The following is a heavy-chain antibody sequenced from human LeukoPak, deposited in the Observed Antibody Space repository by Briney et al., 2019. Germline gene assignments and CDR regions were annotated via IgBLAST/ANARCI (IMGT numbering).Heavy chain of an antibody. J-gene: IGHJ6*02. CDR1: GFTFGDYA. Sequence: GGSLRLSCTASGFTFGDYAMSWVRQAPGKGLEWVGFIRSKAYGGTKEYAASVKGRFTISRDDSKSIAYLQMNSLKTEDTAVYYCTREGRYCSSTSRYGGGYYYYGMDVWGQGTMVTVSS. D-gene: IGHD2-2*01. V-gene: IGHV3-49*04. CDR3: TREGRYCSSTSRYGGGYYYYGMDV. CDR2: IRSKAYGGTK.